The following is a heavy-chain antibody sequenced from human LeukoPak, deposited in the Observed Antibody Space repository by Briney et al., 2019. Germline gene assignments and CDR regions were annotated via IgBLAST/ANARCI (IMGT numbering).Heavy chain of an antibody. Sequence: GGSLRLSCAASGFTFSNYAIHWVRQAPGKGLECVSAISSIEGRIYYANSVKGRFTVSRGNSKNTVFLQMGSLRAEDMAVYYCAKEETAMVLYNWFDPWGQGTLVTVSS. J-gene: IGHJ5*02. D-gene: IGHD5-18*01. CDR3: AKEETAMVLYNWFDP. CDR2: ISSIEGRI. CDR1: GFTFSNYA. V-gene: IGHV3-64*01.